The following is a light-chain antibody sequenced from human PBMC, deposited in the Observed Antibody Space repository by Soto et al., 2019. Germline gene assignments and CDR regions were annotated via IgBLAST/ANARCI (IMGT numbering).Light chain of an antibody. Sequence: QSALTQPASVSGSPGQSITISCTGTSSDVGGYNYVSWYQQHPGKAPKLMIYDVSNRPPGVSNRFSGSKSGNTASLTISGLQAEDEADYYCSSYTSSSTSNYVFGTGTKLTVL. J-gene: IGLJ1*01. CDR1: SSDVGGYNY. CDR2: DVS. CDR3: SSYTSSSTSNYV. V-gene: IGLV2-14*01.